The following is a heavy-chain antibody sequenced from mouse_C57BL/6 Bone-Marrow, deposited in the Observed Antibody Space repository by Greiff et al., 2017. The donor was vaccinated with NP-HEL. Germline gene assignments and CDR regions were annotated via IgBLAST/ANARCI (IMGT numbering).Heavy chain of an antibody. CDR3: AREYYYGSSPWFAY. CDR1: GYSITSGYY. D-gene: IGHD1-1*01. CDR2: ISYDGSN. V-gene: IGHV3-6*01. Sequence: DVKLQESGPGLVKPSQSLSLTCSVTGYSITSGYYWNWIRQFPVNKLEWMGYISYDGSNNYNPSLKNRISITRDTSKNQFFLKLNSVTTEDTATYYCAREYYYGSSPWFAYWGQGTLVTVSA. J-gene: IGHJ3*01.